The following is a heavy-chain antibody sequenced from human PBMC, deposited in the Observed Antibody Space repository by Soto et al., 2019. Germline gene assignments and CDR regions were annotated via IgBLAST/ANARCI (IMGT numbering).Heavy chain of an antibody. Sequence: VASVNVSFKTFGNTFTNYAMHWVRQAPGQGLELMGWINAGNGNTKYSQKFQGRVTITRXXXXXXTXIXLXSXRSEXTAVYYCASLGRSDYSADYWGQGTLVTVSS. CDR1: GNTFTNYA. D-gene: IGHD4-4*01. J-gene: IGHJ4*02. CDR3: ASLGRSDYSADY. V-gene: IGHV1-3*01. CDR2: INAGNGNT.